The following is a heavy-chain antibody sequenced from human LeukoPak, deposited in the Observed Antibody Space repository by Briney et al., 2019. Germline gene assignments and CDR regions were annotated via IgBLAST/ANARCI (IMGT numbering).Heavy chain of an antibody. CDR1: GGSISSGSYY. CDR2: IYTSGST. CDR3: AKAGRPYGDYVGD. Sequence: SETLSLTCTVSGGSISSGSYYWSWIRQPAGKGLEWIGRIYTSGSTNYNPSLKSRVTISVDTSKTQFSLKLSSVTAADTAVYYCAKAGRPYGDYVGDWGQGTLVTVSS. D-gene: IGHD4-17*01. V-gene: IGHV4-61*02. J-gene: IGHJ4*02.